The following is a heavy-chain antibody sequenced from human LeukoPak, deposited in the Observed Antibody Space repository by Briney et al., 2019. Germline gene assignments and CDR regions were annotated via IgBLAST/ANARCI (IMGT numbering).Heavy chain of an antibody. J-gene: IGHJ4*02. CDR3: AKSGSVGERNYYGSGSYYLIDY. Sequence: GGALRLSCVASGFTFRDYTMNWVRQAPGKGLEWVSAISGSGGSTYYADSVKGRFTISRDNSKNTLYLQMNSLRAEDTAVYHCAKSGSVGERNYYGSGSYYLIDYWGQGTLVTVSS. CDR1: GFTFRDYT. D-gene: IGHD3-10*01. CDR2: ISGSGGST. V-gene: IGHV3-23*01.